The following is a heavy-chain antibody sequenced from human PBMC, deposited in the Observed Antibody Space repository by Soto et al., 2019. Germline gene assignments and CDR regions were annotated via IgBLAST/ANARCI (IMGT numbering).Heavy chain of an antibody. CDR3: AKEYEVSGWGFDFDY. CDR2: ISWNSGSI. V-gene: IGHV3-9*01. J-gene: IGHJ4*02. D-gene: IGHD6-19*01. Sequence: DVQLVESGGGLVQPGRSLRLSCAASGFTFDDYAMHWVRQAPGKGLEWVSGISWNSGSIGYADSVKGRFTISRDNAKNSLYLQMNSLRAEDTALYYCAKEYEVSGWGFDFDYWGQGTLVTVSS. CDR1: GFTFDDYA.